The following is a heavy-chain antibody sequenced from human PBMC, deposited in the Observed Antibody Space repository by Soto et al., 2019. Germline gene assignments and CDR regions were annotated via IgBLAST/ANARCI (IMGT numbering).Heavy chain of an antibody. CDR3: AREYCSGGSCYYYFDY. Sequence: QVQLVQSGAEVKKPGSSVKVSCKASGGTFSSYAISWVRQAPGQGLEWMGGIIPIFGTANYAQKFQGRVTITADESTSTAYMELSSLRSEDTAVYYCAREYCSGGSCYYYFDYWGQGPLVTVSS. CDR2: IIPIFGTA. J-gene: IGHJ4*02. CDR1: GGTFSSYA. V-gene: IGHV1-69*01. D-gene: IGHD2-15*01.